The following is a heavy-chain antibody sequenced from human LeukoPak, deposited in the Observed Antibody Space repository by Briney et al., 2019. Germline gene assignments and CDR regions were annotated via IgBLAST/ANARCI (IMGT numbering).Heavy chain of an antibody. CDR3: AVATRSFLPDYC. CDR1: GFIFRNYW. Sequence: GGSLRLSCAASGFIFRNYWMSGVRQAPGKGLEWVAIISQDGREKHFVDSVKGRFTISRDNAKHSLYLQMNSLRAEDTALYYCAVATRSFLPDYCWGQGTLVTVSS. V-gene: IGHV3-7*01. CDR2: ISQDGREK. D-gene: IGHD5-12*01. J-gene: IGHJ4*02.